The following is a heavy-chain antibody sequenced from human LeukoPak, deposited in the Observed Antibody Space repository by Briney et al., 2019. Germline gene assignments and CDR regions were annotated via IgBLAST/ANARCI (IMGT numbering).Heavy chain of an antibody. Sequence: SETLSLTCTVSGGSISSYYWSWIRQPPGKGLEWIGYIYYSGSTNYNPSLKSRVTMSVDTSKNQISLKLSSVTAADSAVYYCVRRVRYFGQNDYWGQGTLVTVSS. D-gene: IGHD3-9*01. CDR1: GGSISSYY. V-gene: IGHV4-59*08. CDR2: IYYSGST. J-gene: IGHJ4*02. CDR3: VRRVRYFGQNDY.